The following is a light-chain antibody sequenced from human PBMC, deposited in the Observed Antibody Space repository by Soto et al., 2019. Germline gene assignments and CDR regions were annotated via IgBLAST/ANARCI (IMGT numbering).Light chain of an antibody. V-gene: IGKV1-5*03. CDR3: QQYDIYPLT. Sequence: DIQMTQSPSTLSASVGDSVTITCRASQDTRGWLAWYQHKPGKAPKLLIYKASTLESGVPSRFSGSGTSTDFSLTISSLLHDDFATYYCQQYDIYPLTLGGGTKVDIK. J-gene: IGKJ4*01. CDR2: KAS. CDR1: QDTRGW.